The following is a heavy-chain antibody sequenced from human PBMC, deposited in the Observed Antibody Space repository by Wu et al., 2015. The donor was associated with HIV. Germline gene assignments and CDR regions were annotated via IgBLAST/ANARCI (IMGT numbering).Heavy chain of an antibody. CDR3: TRGRQYLANAFYYGLDV. Sequence: QVQLVQSGAEVKKPGASVKVSCKASGDTFTSYDINWVRQAPGQGLEWMGWMSPTTGNTGYAHRFQGRLTMTRNTSMSTAYMELSSLRSEDTAVYYCTRGRQYLANAFYYGLDVVGRRTTVTVSS. V-gene: IGHV1-8*01. CDR2: MSPTTGNT. J-gene: IGHJ6*02. D-gene: IGHD2-2*01. CDR1: GDTFTSYD.